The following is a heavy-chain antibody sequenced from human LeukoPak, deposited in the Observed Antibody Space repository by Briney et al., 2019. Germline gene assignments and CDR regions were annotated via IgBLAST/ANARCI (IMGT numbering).Heavy chain of an antibody. D-gene: IGHD2-15*01. CDR3: ARDEDCSGGSCYSDPFDY. J-gene: IGHJ4*02. CDR2: INPNSGGT. Sequence: ASVKVPCKASGYTFTGYYMHWVRQAPGQGLEWMGWINPNSGGTNYAQKFQGRVTMTRDTSISTAYTELSRLRSDDTAVYYCARDEDCSGGSCYSDPFDYWGQGTLVTVSS. CDR1: GYTFTGYY. V-gene: IGHV1-2*02.